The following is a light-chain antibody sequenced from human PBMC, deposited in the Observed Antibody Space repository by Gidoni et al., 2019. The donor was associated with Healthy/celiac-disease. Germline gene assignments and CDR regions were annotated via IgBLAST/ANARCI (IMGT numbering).Light chain of an antibody. CDR1: QSVSSY. CDR2: DAS. CDR3: QQRSNWPPT. V-gene: IGKV3-11*01. Sequence: EIVLTQSPATLSLSPGERATLSCRASQSVSSYLAWYPQKPGQAPRLLIYDASNRATGIPARFSGSGSGTDLTLTISSLEPEDFAVYYCQQRSNWPPTFXXXTKLEIK. J-gene: IGKJ2*01.